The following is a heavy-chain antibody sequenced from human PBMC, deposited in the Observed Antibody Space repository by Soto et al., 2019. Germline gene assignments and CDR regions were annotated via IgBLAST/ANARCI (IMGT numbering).Heavy chain of an antibody. J-gene: IGHJ4*02. CDR3: AKAFERYCSGGSCYFDY. CDR1: GFTFDDYA. Sequence: EVQLEESGGGLVQPGRSLRLSCAASGFTFDDYAMHWVRQAPGQGLEWVSGISWNSGSIGYADSVKGRFAISRDNAKNSLYLQMNSLRAEDTALYYCAKAFERYCSGGSCYFDYWGQGSLVTVSS. V-gene: IGHV3-9*01. D-gene: IGHD2-15*01. CDR2: ISWNSGSI.